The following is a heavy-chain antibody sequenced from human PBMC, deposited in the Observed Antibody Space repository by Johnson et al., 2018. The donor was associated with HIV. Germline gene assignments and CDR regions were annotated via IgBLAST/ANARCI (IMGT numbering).Heavy chain of an antibody. CDR2: ISSSGSIK. D-gene: IGHD1-7*01. V-gene: IGHV3-11*04. CDR3: ARDDRSTTLFDI. Sequence: QVQLVESGGGVVQPGGSLRLSCAASGFTVSSNYMSWIRQAPGKGLEWVSYISSSGSIKKYADHVKGRFTIYRDNAKNSLHRQMNSLRAEDTAVYYCARDDRSTTLFDIWGQGTMVTVSS. CDR1: GFTVSSNY. J-gene: IGHJ3*02.